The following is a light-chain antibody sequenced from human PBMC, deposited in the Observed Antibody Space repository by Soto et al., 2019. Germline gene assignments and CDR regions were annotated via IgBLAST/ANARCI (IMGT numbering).Light chain of an antibody. V-gene: IGLV1-44*01. J-gene: IGLJ1*01. Sequence: QSVLTQAPSASGTPGQRVTISCSGSSSNIGSKTVNWYQQLPGMAPKLLIFNNHQRPSGVPDRFSGSKPGTSASLAISGLQSEDEADYYCAAWDDSLNACVFGTGTKVTVL. CDR3: AAWDDSLNACV. CDR2: NNH. CDR1: SSNIGSKT.